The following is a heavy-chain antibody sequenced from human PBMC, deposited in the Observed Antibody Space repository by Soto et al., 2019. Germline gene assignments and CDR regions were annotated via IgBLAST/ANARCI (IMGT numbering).Heavy chain of an antibody. Sequence: ASVKVSCKASGYTFTNYYMNWVRQAPGQGLEWMGKINPGGGSTTYAQKFQGRVTMTRDTSTSTAYMELSSLRSEDTAVYYCARTWGDLDYWGQGTMVTVSS. CDR3: ARTWGDLDY. V-gene: IGHV1-46*01. CDR2: INPGGGST. J-gene: IGHJ4*02. CDR1: GYTFTNYY. D-gene: IGHD3-16*01.